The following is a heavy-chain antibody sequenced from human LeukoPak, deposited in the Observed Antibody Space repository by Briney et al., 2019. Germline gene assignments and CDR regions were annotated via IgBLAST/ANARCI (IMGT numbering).Heavy chain of an antibody. J-gene: IGHJ4*02. CDR3: AKVVDLDY. CDR1: GFTFSSYE. Sequence: GGSLRLSCAASGFTFSSYEMNWVRQAPGKGLEWVSYISSSGSTIYYADSVKGRFTISRDNAKNSLYLQMNSLRLEDTAMYYCAKVVDLDYWGQGTLVTVSS. V-gene: IGHV3-48*03. CDR2: ISSSGSTI.